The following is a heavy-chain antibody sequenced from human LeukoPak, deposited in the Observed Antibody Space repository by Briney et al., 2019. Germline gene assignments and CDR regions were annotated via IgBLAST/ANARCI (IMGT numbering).Heavy chain of an antibody. CDR2: MNPNSGNT. V-gene: IGHV1-8*03. J-gene: IGHJ4*02. Sequence: GASVKVSCKASGYTFTSYDINWVRQATGQGLEWMGWMNPNSGNTGYAQKFQGRVTITRNTSISTAYMELSSLRSEDTAVYYCARGAATTYRGRFDYWGQGTLVTVSS. CDR1: GYTFTSYD. D-gene: IGHD5-12*01. CDR3: ARGAATTYRGRFDY.